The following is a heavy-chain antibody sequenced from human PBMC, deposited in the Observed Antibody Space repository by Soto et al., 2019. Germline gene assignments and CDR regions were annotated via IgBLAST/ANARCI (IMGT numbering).Heavy chain of an antibody. J-gene: IGHJ4*02. V-gene: IGHV3-74*01. CDR2: VNSDGSIT. Sequence: VGSLRLSCACSVFDFSNAWMHWVRQVPGKGLVWISHVNSDGSITTYADSVKGRFTISRDNAKNTVDLQTNSLRVEDTAIYYCTRDKAYSSAVWGQGILVIVSS. CDR3: TRDKAYSSAV. D-gene: IGHD4-4*01. CDR1: VFDFSNAW.